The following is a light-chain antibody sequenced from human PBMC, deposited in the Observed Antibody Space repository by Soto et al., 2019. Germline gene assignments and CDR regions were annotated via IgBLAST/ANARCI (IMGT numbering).Light chain of an antibody. Sequence: DIQMTQSPSTLSASVGDRVTMTCRASQSIGSWLAWFQQKPGKAPKVLIYKASSLESGVPSRFSGSGSGTEFTLTIRRMTPDDFATYYCQQYNSHSSFGQGTKVDIK. J-gene: IGKJ1*01. CDR3: QQYNSHSS. CDR1: QSIGSW. V-gene: IGKV1-5*03. CDR2: KAS.